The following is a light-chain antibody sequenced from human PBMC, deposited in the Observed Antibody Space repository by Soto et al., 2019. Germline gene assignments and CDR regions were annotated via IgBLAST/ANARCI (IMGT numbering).Light chain of an antibody. V-gene: IGLV2-14*01. J-gene: IGLJ1*01. CDR2: EVS. CDR3: SSYTTSSSYV. CDR1: SSDVGGYDY. Sequence: QAALTQPASVSGSPGQSITSSGTGTSSDVGGYDYVSWYQQHPGEVPKLIIFEVSSRPAWISNRFSASKSGNTASLTISGLQAEDEADYYCSSYTTSSSYVFGTGTKVTVL.